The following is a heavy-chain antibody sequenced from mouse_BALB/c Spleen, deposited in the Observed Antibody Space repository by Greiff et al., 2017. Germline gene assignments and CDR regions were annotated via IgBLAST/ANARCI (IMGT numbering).Heavy chain of an antibody. D-gene: IGHD2-10*02. V-gene: IGHV3-6*02. CDR2: ISYDGSN. J-gene: IGHJ4*01. Sequence: ESGPGLVKPSQSLSLTCSVTGYSITSGYYWNWIRQFPGNKLEWMGYISYDGSNNYNPSLKNRISITRVTSKNQFFLKLNSVTTEDTATYYCARGKYGNSLSMDYWGQGTSVTVSS. CDR1: GYSITSGYY. CDR3: ARGKYGNSLSMDY.